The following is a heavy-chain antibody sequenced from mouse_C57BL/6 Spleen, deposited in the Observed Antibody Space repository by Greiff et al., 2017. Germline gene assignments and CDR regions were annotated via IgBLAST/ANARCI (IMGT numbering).Heavy chain of an antibody. CDR2: IYPGSGNT. J-gene: IGHJ2*01. D-gene: IGHD1-3*01. CDR1: GYSFTSYY. Sequence: QVQLQQSGPELVKPGASVKISCKASGYSFTSYYIHWVKQRPGQGLEWIGWIYPGSGNTKYNEKFKGKATLTADTSSSTAYMQLSSLTSEDSAVYYCARPYSYCGSSYFDYWGQGTTLTVSS. V-gene: IGHV1-66*01. CDR3: ARPYSYCGSSYFDY.